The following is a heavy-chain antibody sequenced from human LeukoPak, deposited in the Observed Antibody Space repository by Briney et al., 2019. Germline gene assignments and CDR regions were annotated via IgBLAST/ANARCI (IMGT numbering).Heavy chain of an antibody. J-gene: IGHJ2*01. CDR1: GGSISSSSYY. V-gene: IGHV4-39*01. Sequence: SETLSLTCTVSGGSISSSSYYWGWIRQPPGKGLEWIGSIYYTRSTYYNPSLKSRVTISVDTSKNQFSLKLTSVTAADTAVHYCARGVTMIVVVIHDWYFDLWGRGTLVTVSS. CDR3: ARGVTMIVVVIHDWYFDL. D-gene: IGHD3-22*01. CDR2: IYYTRST.